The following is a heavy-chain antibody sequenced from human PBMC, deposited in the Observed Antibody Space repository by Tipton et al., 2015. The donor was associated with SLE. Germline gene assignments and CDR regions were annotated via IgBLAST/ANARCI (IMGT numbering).Heavy chain of an antibody. J-gene: IGHJ4*02. CDR1: GGSISGSSYF. CDR2: IYYSGNT. CDR3: ARSHHDILEVDY. Sequence: TLSLTCTVSGGSISGSSYFWGWIRQPPGKGLEWIGSIYYSGNTYYNPSLKSRVTISVDTSKNQFSLKPSSVTAADTAVYYCARSHHDILEVDYWGQGTLVTVSS. V-gene: IGHV4-39*07. D-gene: IGHD3-9*01.